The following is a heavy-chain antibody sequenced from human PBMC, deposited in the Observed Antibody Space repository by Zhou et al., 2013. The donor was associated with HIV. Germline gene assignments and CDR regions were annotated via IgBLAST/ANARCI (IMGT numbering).Heavy chain of an antibody. V-gene: IGHV1-69*12. CDR1: GGTFTSYA. J-gene: IGHJ4*02. Sequence: QVQLVQSGAEVKKPGSSVKVSCKASGGTFTSYAISWVRQAPGQGLEWMGGIVPIFRTSNYAHKFHGRVTITADESTNTAYMDLSSLRSEDTAVYYCANGFGDYYFDLLGPGEPWSPSP. CDR3: ANGFGDYYFDL. D-gene: IGHD2-21*02. CDR2: IVPIFRTS.